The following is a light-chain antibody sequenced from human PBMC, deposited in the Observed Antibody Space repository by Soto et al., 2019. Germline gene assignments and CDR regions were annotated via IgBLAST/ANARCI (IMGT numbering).Light chain of an antibody. CDR2: AAS. V-gene: IGKV1-39*01. J-gene: IGKJ5*01. CDR3: HQSYTTASIT. CDR1: QSISRN. Sequence: DIQMTQSPSSLSASVGDRVTITCRASQSISRNLNWYQHKPGKAPKLLIYAASSLQNGVPSRFSGGGSGTEFTLSISSLQPEDFGTYYCHQSYTTASITFGQGTRREIK.